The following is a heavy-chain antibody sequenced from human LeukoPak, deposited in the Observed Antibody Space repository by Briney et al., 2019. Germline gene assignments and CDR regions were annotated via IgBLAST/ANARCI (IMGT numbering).Heavy chain of an antibody. V-gene: IGHV1-2*02. CDR3: ARADYRSYYFDY. J-gene: IGHJ4*02. CDR2: INPNSDGT. CDR1: GYTFTGYY. D-gene: IGHD4-11*01. Sequence: ASVKVSCKASGYTFTGYYMHWVRQAPGQGLEWMGWINPNSDGTNYAQKFQGRVTMTRDTSISTAYMELSRLRSDDTAVYHCARADYRSYYFDYWGQGTLVTVSS.